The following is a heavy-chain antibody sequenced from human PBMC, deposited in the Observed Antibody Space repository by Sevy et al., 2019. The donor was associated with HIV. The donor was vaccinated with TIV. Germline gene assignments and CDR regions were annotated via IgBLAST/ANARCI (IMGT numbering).Heavy chain of an antibody. D-gene: IGHD4-17*01. Sequence: GGSLRLSCAASGFPFSSYEMNWVRQAPGKGLEWVSYISSSGTNKYYSDSVRGRFTISRDNAKNSVYLQMNSLRAEDTALYYCARDLPPSATTVAHFDYWGQGSTVTVSS. V-gene: IGHV3-48*03. J-gene: IGHJ4*03. CDR1: GFPFSSYE. CDR2: ISSSGTNK. CDR3: ARDLPPSATTVAHFDY.